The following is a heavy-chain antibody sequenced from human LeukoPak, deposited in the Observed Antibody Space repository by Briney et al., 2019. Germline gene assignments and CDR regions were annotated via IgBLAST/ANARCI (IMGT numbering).Heavy chain of an antibody. CDR3: ARVGRSPDAFDI. J-gene: IGHJ3*02. CDR2: IYYSGST. V-gene: IGHV4-61*01. CDR1: GYSISSGYY. D-gene: IGHD3-16*02. Sequence: SETLSLTCAVSGYSISSGYYWSWIRQPPGKGLEWIGYIYYSGSTNYNPSLKSRVTISVDTSKNQFSLKLSSVTAADTAVYYCARVGRSPDAFDIWGQGTMVTVSS.